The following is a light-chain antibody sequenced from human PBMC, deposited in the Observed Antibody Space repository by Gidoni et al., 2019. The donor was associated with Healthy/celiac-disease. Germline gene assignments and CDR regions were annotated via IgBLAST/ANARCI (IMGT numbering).Light chain of an antibody. Sequence: QLVLTQSTSASASLGASVKLTCTRSSGHRSYAIAWHQQQPEKGPRYLMKLKSDGSHSKGDGIPDRFSGSRSGAEPYLTISRLQSEDEADYYCHTWVTVVFGGGTPLPVL. V-gene: IGLV4-69*01. CDR2: LKSDGSH. CDR3: HTWVTVV. CDR1: SGHRSYA. J-gene: IGLJ2*01.